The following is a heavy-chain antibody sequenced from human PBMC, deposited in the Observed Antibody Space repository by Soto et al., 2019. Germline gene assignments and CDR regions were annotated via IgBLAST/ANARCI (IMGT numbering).Heavy chain of an antibody. CDR2: INPDNGNT. J-gene: IGHJ3*01. D-gene: IGHD2-8*02. V-gene: IGHV1-3*01. CDR1: GFSFSDNL. Sequence: QVQLVQSGAEVRKPGASVNISCRASGFSFSDNLINWVRQAPGQSLEWMGWINPDNGNTRDSQTFQGRVTICRHSSASIAYVEVSDLTSEDTAVYYCARDILSVGPRANDAFDVWGQGTMVTVSS. CDR3: ARDILSVGPRANDAFDV.